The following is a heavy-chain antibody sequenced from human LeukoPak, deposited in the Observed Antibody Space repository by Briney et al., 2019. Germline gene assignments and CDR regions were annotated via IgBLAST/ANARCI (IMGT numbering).Heavy chain of an antibody. Sequence: GGTLRRSCAASGFTVSSSYMSWVRQAPWKGLEWVSIISSAGTTYDAGSVKGRFTISRDNSKNTGYLQVNSLRDEDTAVYYGARDLEAANTYYFNYWGQGTMVTVSS. CDR1: GFTVSSSY. CDR2: ISSAGTT. J-gene: IGHJ4*02. D-gene: IGHD6-13*01. CDR3: ARDLEAANTYYFNY. V-gene: IGHV3-66*01.